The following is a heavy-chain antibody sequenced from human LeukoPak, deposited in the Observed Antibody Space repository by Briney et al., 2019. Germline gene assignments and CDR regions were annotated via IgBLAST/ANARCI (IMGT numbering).Heavy chain of an antibody. CDR2: ISGSGGRT. D-gene: IGHD6-13*01. CDR1: GFTFSSYA. CDR3: AKGLAAARSA. J-gene: IGHJ4*02. V-gene: IGHV3-23*01. Sequence: GGSLRLSCAASGFTFSSYAMSWVRQAPGKGLEWVSAISGSGGRTHYADSVKGRFTISRDNSKNTLYLQMNSLRAEDTAVYYCAKGLAAARSAWGQGTLVTVSS.